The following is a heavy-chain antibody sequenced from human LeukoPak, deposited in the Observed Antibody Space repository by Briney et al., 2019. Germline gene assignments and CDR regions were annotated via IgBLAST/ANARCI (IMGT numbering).Heavy chain of an antibody. J-gene: IGHJ4*02. D-gene: IGHD3-22*01. CDR3: AKAPIQTYYYDSSGYSY. V-gene: IGHV3-23*01. CDR2: ISGSGGST. Sequence: PGGSLRLSCAASGFTFSNYWMSWVRQAPGKGLEWVSAISGSGGSTYYADSVKGRFTISRDNSKNTLYLQMNSLRAEDTAVYYCAKAPIQTYYYDSSGYSYWGQGTLVTVSS. CDR1: GFTFSNYW.